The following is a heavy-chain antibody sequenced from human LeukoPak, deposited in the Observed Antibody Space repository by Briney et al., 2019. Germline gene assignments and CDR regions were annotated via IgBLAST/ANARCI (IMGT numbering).Heavy chain of an antibody. V-gene: IGHV3-20*04. Sequence: GGSLRLSCAASGFTFDDYGMSWVRQAPGKGLEWVSGINWNGGSTGYADSVKGRFTISRDNAKNSLYLQMNSLRAEDTAVYYCARDSWQYSSSLFDYWGQGTLVTVSS. D-gene: IGHD6-13*01. CDR3: ARDSWQYSSSLFDY. CDR2: INWNGGST. J-gene: IGHJ4*02. CDR1: GFTFDDYG.